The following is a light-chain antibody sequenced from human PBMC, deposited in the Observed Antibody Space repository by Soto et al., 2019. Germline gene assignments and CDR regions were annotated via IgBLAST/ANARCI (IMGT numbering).Light chain of an antibody. Sequence: EIVLTHSPGTLSLSPGERATLSCSSSQRISSSYFAWYQQKPGQPPRLLIYGASSRATGIPDRFSGSGSGTDFTLTISRLEPEDFAVYYWRKYSSSRSFGQGTRLEI. V-gene: IGKV3-20*01. CDR1: QRISSSY. J-gene: IGKJ5*01. CDR2: GAS. CDR3: RKYSSSRS.